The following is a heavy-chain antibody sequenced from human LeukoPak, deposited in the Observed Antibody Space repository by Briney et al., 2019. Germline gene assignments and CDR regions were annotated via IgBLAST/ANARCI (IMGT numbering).Heavy chain of an antibody. J-gene: IGHJ4*02. Sequence: PGGSLRLSCAASGFTFNSAWMNWVRQAPGMGLEWVGRIKSNTEGGTTDYAAPVKGRFAISRDDSENTLYLQMNSLKTEDTAVYYCTRTLKGGYFDYWGQGTLVTVSS. CDR1: GFTFNSAW. D-gene: IGHD2-8*01. V-gene: IGHV3-15*07. CDR3: TRTLKGGYFDY. CDR2: IKSNTEGGTT.